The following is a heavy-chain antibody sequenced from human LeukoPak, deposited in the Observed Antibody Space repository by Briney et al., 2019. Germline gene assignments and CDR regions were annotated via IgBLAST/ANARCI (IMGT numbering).Heavy chain of an antibody. CDR2: IYYSGST. J-gene: IGHJ1*01. D-gene: IGHD2-15*01. CDR1: GGSISSYY. Sequence: PSETLSLTCTVSGGSISSYYWSWIRQPPGKGLEWIGYIYYSGSTNYNPSLKSRVTISVDTSKNQFSLKLSSVTAADTAVYYCASTGPYCSGGSCDPSVPEYFQHWGQGALVTVSS. CDR3: ASTGPYCSGGSCDPSVPEYFQH. V-gene: IGHV4-59*01.